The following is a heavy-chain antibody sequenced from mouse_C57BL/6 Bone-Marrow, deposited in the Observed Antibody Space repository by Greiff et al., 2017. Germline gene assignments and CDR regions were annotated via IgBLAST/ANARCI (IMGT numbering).Heavy chain of an antibody. V-gene: IGHV14-4*01. Sequence: VQLQQSGAELVRPGASVKLSCTASGFNIKDDYMHWVKQRPEQGLEWIGWIDPENGDTEYASKFQGKATITADTSSNTAYLQLSSLTSEDTAVYYCTTDYGSSNPAWFAYWGQGTLVTVSA. J-gene: IGHJ3*01. CDR2: IDPENGDT. CDR1: GFNIKDDY. D-gene: IGHD1-1*01. CDR3: TTDYGSSNPAWFAY.